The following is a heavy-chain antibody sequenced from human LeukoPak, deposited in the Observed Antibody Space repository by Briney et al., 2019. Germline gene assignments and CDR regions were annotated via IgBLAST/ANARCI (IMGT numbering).Heavy chain of an antibody. V-gene: IGHV3-21*01. D-gene: IGHD2-2*01. J-gene: IGHJ6*03. CDR1: GFTFSSYS. CDR2: ISSSSYI. CDR3: ARTRGYCSSTSCSYYYYYYMDV. Sequence: GGSLRLSCAASGFTFSSYSMNWVRQAPGKGLEWVSSISSSSYIYYADSVKGRFTISRDNAKNSLYLQMNSLRAEDTAVYYCARTRGYCSSTSCSYYYYYYMDVWGKGTTVTVSS.